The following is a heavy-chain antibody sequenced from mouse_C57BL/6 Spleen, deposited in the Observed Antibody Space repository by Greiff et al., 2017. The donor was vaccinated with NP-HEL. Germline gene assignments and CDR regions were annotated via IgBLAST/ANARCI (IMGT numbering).Heavy chain of an antibody. D-gene: IGHD2-2*01. Sequence: QVQLQQSGAELVRPGTSVKVSCKASGYAFTNYLIEWVKQRPGQGLEWIGVINPGSGGTNYNEKFKGKATLTADKSSSTAYMQLSSLTSEDSAVYFCARSPMVKGDYWGKGTTLTVSS. CDR3: ARSPMVKGDY. J-gene: IGHJ2*01. CDR2: INPGSGGT. CDR1: GYAFTNYL. V-gene: IGHV1-54*01.